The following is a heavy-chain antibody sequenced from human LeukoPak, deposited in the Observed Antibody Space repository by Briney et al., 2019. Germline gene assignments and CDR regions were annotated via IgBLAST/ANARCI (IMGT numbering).Heavy chain of an antibody. CDR2: ITASGDRT. CDR1: GFTFSDYV. CDR3: ARRDIVVVVSASDY. J-gene: IGHJ4*02. D-gene: IGHD2-15*01. Sequence: GGSLRLSCAASGFTFSDYVMIWVRQAPGKGLKWVSGITASGDRTFYGDSVRGRFTMSRDNSKNTVYLQMNSLRVDDTAVYYCARRDIVVVVSASDYWGQGTLVTVSS. V-gene: IGHV3-23*01.